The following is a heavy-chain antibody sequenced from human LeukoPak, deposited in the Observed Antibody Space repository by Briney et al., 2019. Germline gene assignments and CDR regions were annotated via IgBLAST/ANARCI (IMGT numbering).Heavy chain of an antibody. D-gene: IGHD1-26*01. V-gene: IGHV4-34*01. CDR3: ASESRVQWELLLSGWFDP. Sequence: PSETLSLTCAVYGGSFSGYYWSWIRQPPGKGLEWIGEINHSGSTNYNPSLKSRVTISVDTSKNQFSLKLSSVTAADTAVYYCASESRVQWELLLSGWFDPWGQGTLVTVSS. J-gene: IGHJ5*02. CDR2: INHSGST. CDR1: GGSFSGYY.